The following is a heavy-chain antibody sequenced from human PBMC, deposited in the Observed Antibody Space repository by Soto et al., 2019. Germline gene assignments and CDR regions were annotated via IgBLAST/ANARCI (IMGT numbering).Heavy chain of an antibody. Sequence: PGGSLRLSCAASGFTFSSCAMSWVRQAPGKGLEWVSVIYSGGSTYYADSVKGRFTISRDNSKNTLYLQMNSLRAEDTAVYYCARDRAYYYDSSGYYGYFDYWGQGTLVTVS. D-gene: IGHD3-22*01. CDR2: IYSGGST. CDR3: ARDRAYYYDSSGYYGYFDY. CDR1: GFTFSSCA. J-gene: IGHJ4*02. V-gene: IGHV3-66*01.